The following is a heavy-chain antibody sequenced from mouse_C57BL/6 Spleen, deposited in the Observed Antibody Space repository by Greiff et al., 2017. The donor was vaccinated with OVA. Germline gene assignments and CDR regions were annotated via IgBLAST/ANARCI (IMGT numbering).Heavy chain of an antibody. Sequence: QVQLQQPGAELVKPGASVKLSCKASGYTFTSYWMHWVKQRPGQGLEWIGMIHPNSGSTNYNEKFKSKATLTVDKSSSTAYMQLSSLTSEDSAVYYCASVGDYDYYGDYAMDYWGQGTSVTVSS. CDR2: IHPNSGST. D-gene: IGHD2-4*01. CDR1: GYTFTSYW. J-gene: IGHJ4*01. V-gene: IGHV1-64*01. CDR3: ASVGDYDYYGDYAMDY.